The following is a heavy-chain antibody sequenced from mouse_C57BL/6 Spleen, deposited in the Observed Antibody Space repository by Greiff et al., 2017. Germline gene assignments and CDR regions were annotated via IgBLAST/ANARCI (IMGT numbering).Heavy chain of an antibody. Sequence: QVQLQQSGAELMKPGASVKLSCKATGYTFTGYWIEWVKQRPGHGLEWIGEILPGSGSTNYNEKFKGKATFTADTSSNTAYMQLSSLTTEDSAIYYCARSPYYDYDDGAGTGAMDYWGQGTSVTVSS. CDR2: ILPGSGST. CDR3: ARSPYYDYDDGAGTGAMDY. V-gene: IGHV1-9*01. D-gene: IGHD2-4*01. CDR1: GYTFTGYW. J-gene: IGHJ4*01.